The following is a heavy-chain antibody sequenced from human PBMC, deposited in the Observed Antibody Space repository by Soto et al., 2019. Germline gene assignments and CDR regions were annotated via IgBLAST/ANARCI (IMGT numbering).Heavy chain of an antibody. V-gene: IGHV3-30*18. CDR3: AKVMTAYRGVAIDH. J-gene: IGHJ4*02. CDR1: GFTFSNFG. CDR2: VSYDEVNK. D-gene: IGHD5-12*01. Sequence: GGSLRLSCGASGFTFSNFGIHWVRQAPGKGLEWLAVVSYDEVNKFYADSVRSRLTISRDNSKDTVYLQINRLRRDDTAMYFCAKVMTAYRGVAIDHWGQGTLVTVSS.